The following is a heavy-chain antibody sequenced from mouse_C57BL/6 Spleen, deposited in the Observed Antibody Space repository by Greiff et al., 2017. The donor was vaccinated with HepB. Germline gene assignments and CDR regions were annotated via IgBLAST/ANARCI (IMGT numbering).Heavy chain of an antibody. V-gene: IGHV3-6*01. J-gene: IGHJ3*01. CDR3: ARAHYYGSRGGFAY. CDR1: GYSITSGYY. D-gene: IGHD1-1*01. Sequence: EVQVVESGPGLVKPSQSLSLTCSVTGYSITSGYYWNWIRQFPGNKLEWMGYISYDGSNNYNPSLKNRISITRDTSKNQFFLKLNSVTTEDTATYYCARAHYYGSRGGFAYWGQGTLVTVSA. CDR2: ISYDGSN.